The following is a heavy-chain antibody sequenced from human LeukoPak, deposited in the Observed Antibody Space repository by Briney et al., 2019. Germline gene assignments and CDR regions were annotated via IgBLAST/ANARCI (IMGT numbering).Heavy chain of an antibody. CDR2: INPNSVGT. J-gene: IGHJ3*02. CDR3: AREVVGATDDAFDI. V-gene: IGHV1-2*02. Sequence: ASVKVSCKASGYTITGYYMHWVRQAPGQGLEWMGWINPNSVGTNYAQKFQGRVTMTRDTSISTAYMELSRLRSDDTAVYYCAREVVGATDDAFDIWGQGTMVTVSS. D-gene: IGHD1-26*01. CDR1: GYTITGYY.